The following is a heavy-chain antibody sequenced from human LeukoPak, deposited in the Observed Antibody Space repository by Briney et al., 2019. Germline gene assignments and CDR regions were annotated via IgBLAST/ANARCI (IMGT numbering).Heavy chain of an antibody. CDR3: ARDSRYYFDY. Sequence: GGSLRLSCAASRFTFSSYAVHWVGQAPGKGLEWVAVISYDGSNKYYADSVKGRFTISRDNSKNTLYLQMNSLRAEDTAVYYCARDSRYYFDYWGQGTLVTVSS. CDR2: ISYDGSNK. CDR1: RFTFSSYA. D-gene: IGHD6-25*01. V-gene: IGHV3-30-3*01. J-gene: IGHJ4*02.